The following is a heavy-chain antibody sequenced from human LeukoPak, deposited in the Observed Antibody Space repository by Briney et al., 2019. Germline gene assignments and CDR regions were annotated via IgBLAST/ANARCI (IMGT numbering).Heavy chain of an antibody. CDR2: SIPIFGTA. V-gene: IGHV1-69*05. D-gene: IGHD6-13*01. Sequence: SVKVSCKASGGTFSSYAISWVRQAPGQGLEWMGRSIPIFGTANYAQKFQDRVTLTTDESTSTAYMELSSLRSEDTAVYYCARGIDQGIAAAGTDYYYYMDVWGKGTTVTVSS. CDR3: ARGIDQGIAAAGTDYYYYMDV. J-gene: IGHJ6*03. CDR1: GGTFSSYA.